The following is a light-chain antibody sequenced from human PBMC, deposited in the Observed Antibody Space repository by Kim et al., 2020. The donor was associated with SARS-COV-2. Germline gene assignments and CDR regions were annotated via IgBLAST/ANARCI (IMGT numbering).Light chain of an antibody. J-gene: IGLJ2*01. CDR3: QVWDTIADHPV. V-gene: IGLV3-21*04. Sequence: APGETATIACGGDNIGSKSVHWYQRKPGQAPAMLIYYDNERPSGIPERFSGSNSGNTATLTISRVEAGDEADYYCQVWDTIADHPVFGGGTQLTVL. CDR1: NIGSKS. CDR2: YDN.